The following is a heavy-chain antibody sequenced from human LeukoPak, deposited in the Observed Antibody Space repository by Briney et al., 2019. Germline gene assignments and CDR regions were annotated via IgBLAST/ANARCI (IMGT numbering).Heavy chain of an antibody. CDR2: TWYDGSNK. V-gene: IGHV3-33*01. D-gene: IGHD6-13*01. Sequence: GRSLRLSCAASGFTFSSYGMHWVRQAPGKGLEWVAVTWYDGSNKYYADSVKGRFTISRDNSKNTLYLQMNSLRAEDTAVYYCARHRSSSWHYYFDYWGQGTLVTVSS. CDR1: GFTFSSYG. CDR3: ARHRSSSWHYYFDY. J-gene: IGHJ4*02.